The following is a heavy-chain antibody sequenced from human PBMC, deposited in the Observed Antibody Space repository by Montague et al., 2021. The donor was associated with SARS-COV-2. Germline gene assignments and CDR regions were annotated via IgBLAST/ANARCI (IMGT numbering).Heavy chain of an antibody. V-gene: IGHV4-4*02. D-gene: IGHD3-10*01. CDR3: ARVHPLWFGELLFDYYYYYGMDV. Sequence: SETLSLTCAVSGGSISSSNWWSWVRQPPGKGLEWVGEIYHRGSTNYNPSLKRRVTILVANSKKQFSLKLSSVTAADTAVYYCARVHPLWFGELLFDYYYYYGMDVWGQGTTVTVSS. CDR2: IYHRGST. CDR1: GGSISSSNW. J-gene: IGHJ6*02.